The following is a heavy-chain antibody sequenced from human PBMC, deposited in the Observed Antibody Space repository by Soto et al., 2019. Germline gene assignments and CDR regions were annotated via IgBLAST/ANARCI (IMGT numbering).Heavy chain of an antibody. D-gene: IGHD5-12*01. CDR3: ASGFFGYDDRPMYGIDF. V-gene: IGHV4-30-2*01. CDR2: IFQNGDT. Sequence: PSETLSLTCDVSGVSISRGGYSWNWIRQPPGKGLEWIGHIFQNGDTFYNPSLKSRVTMSVDKSKNQFSLNLSSVTAADTAVYYCASGFFGYDDRPMYGIDFRAQGTTVTVS. CDR1: GVSISRGGYS. J-gene: IGHJ6*02.